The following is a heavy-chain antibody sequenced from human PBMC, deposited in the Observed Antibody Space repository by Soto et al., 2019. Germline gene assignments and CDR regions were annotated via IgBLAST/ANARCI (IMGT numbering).Heavy chain of an antibody. CDR2: IYYSGST. Sequence: QVQLQESGPGLVKPSETLSLTCTVSGGSISSYYWSWIRQPPGKGLEWIGYIYYSGSTNYNPSLTSRVTISVDTSKNQFSLKLSSVTAADTAVYYCARLKGHYFDYWGQGTLVTVSS. V-gene: IGHV4-59*01. CDR3: ARLKGHYFDY. CDR1: GGSISSYY. J-gene: IGHJ4*02.